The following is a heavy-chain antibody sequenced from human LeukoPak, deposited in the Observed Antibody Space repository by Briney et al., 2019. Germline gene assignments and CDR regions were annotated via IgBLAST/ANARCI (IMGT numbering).Heavy chain of an antibody. Sequence: NPSETLSLTCTASGGSISSYYWSWIRQPPGKGLEWIGYIYYSGSTNYNPSLKSRVTISVDTSKNQFSLKLSSVTAADTAVYYCARTTGYSSPGDIWGQGTMVTVSS. CDR1: GGSISSYY. V-gene: IGHV4-59*08. CDR3: ARTTGYSSPGDI. D-gene: IGHD6-19*01. CDR2: IYYSGST. J-gene: IGHJ3*02.